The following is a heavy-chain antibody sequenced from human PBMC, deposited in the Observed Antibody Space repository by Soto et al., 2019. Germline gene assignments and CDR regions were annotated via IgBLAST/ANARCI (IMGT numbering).Heavy chain of an antibody. CDR3: ARGPNILSGYYRGYYYGMDV. CDR2: INHSGST. J-gene: IGHJ6*02. Sequence: SETLSLTCAVYGGSFSGDYWSWIRQPPWKGLEWIGEINHSGSTNYNPSLKSRVTISVDTSKNQFSLKLSSVTAADTAVYYCARGPNILSGYYRGYYYGMDVWGQATTV. V-gene: IGHV4-34*01. CDR1: GGSFSGDY. D-gene: IGHD3-9*01.